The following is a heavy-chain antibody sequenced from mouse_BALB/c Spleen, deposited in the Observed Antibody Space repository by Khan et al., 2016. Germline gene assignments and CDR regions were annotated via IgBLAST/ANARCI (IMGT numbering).Heavy chain of an antibody. CDR2: ILPGSGNT. V-gene: IGHV1-9*01. Sequence: QVQLKQSGAELMKPGASVKISCKATGYTFSSYWIEWVKQRPGHGLEWIGEILPGSGNTNYNEKFKGKATFTADTSSTTAYMQLSSLTSEDSAVYYCARSSWDFAYWGQGTLVTVSA. CDR1: GYTFSSYW. D-gene: IGHD4-1*01. J-gene: IGHJ3*01. CDR3: ARSSWDFAY.